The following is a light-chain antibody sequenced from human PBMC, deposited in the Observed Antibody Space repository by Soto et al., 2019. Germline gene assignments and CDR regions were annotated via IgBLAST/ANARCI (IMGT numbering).Light chain of an antibody. Sequence: QSVLTQPASVSGSPGQSITISCTGTSSDVGGYNYVSWYQQYPGKAPKLMIFEVINRPSGVSNRFSGSKSGSTASLTISGLQAEDEAVYYCSSYRGGSALGVFRTGTKVTVL. CDR3: SSYRGGSALGV. J-gene: IGLJ1*01. V-gene: IGLV2-14*01. CDR1: SSDVGGYNY. CDR2: EVI.